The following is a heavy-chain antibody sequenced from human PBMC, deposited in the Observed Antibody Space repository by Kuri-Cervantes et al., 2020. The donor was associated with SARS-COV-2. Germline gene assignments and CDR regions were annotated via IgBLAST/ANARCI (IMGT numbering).Heavy chain of an antibody. CDR1: GGSFSGYYW. V-gene: IGHV2-26*01. D-gene: IGHD1-26*01. J-gene: IGHJ4*02. Sequence: ETLSLTCAVYGGSFSGYYWSWIRQPPGKALEWLAHIFSNDEKSYSTSLKSGLTISKDTSKSQVVLTMTNMDPVDTATYYCARIPHRYDKTRAGGLLPFDYWGQGTLVTVSS. CDR2: IFSNDEK. CDR3: ARIPHRYDKTRAGGLLPFDY.